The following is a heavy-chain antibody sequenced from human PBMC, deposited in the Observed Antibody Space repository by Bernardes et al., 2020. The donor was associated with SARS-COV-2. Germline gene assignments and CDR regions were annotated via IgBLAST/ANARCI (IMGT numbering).Heavy chain of an antibody. CDR1: GFTFSTYS. CDR3: ARERYYDSRSYYDAWEYFQH. V-gene: IGHV3-21*01. CDR2: ISSSSGYI. J-gene: IGHJ1*01. D-gene: IGHD3-22*01. Sequence: GGSLRLSCAASGFTFSTYSMNWVRQVPGKGLEWVSSISSSSGYIDYADSVKGRFTISRDNAKNSLYLQMNSLRAEDTAVYYCARERYYDSRSYYDAWEYFQHWGQGTTVTVSS.